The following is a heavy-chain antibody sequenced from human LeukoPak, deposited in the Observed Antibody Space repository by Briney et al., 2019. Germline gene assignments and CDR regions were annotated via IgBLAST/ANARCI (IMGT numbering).Heavy chain of an antibody. CDR1: GDSITGSPFY. J-gene: IGHJ4*02. V-gene: IGHV4-39*01. CDR2: IYFTGST. D-gene: IGHD3/OR15-3a*01. Sequence: NSSETLSLTCTVSGDSITGSPFYWAWIRQPPGMGLEWIGTIYFTGSTYYNASLKSQVSISIDTSKNQFSLRLTSVTAADTAVYYCARQTGSGLFILPGGQGTLVTVSS. CDR3: ARQTGSGLFILP.